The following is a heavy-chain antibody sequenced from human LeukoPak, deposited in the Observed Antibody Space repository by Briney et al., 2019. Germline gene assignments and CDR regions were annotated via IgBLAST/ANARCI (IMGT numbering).Heavy chain of an antibody. CDR3: ARALLYPQGFDP. CDR1: GGSISSGGYS. V-gene: IGHV4-30-2*01. Sequence: PSQTLSLTCAVSGGSISSGGYSWSWIRQPPGKGLEWIGYIYHSGSTYYNPSLKSRVTISVDRSKNQFSLKLSSATAADTAVYYCARALLYPQGFDPWGQGTLVTVSS. CDR2: IYHSGST. J-gene: IGHJ5*02. D-gene: IGHD2-15*01.